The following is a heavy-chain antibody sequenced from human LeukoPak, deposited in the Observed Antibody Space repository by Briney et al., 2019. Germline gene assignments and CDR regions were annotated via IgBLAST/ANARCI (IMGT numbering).Heavy chain of an antibody. CDR2: IYYSGST. V-gene: IGHV4-39*07. CDR3: ARDYQGGYGDKTVDY. D-gene: IGHD5-18*01. Sequence: KSSETLSLTCTVSGGPISSNTYYWGGIPQPPGRGREWFGSIYYSGSTYYNPSLKRRVTISVDTSKNQFSLKLSSVTAADTAVYYCARDYQGGYGDKTVDYWGQGTLVTVSS. J-gene: IGHJ4*02. CDR1: GGPISSNTYY.